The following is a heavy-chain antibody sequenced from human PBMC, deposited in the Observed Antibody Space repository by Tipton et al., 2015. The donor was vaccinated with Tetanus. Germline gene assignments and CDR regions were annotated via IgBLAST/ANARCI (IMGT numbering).Heavy chain of an antibody. D-gene: IGHD6-13*01. CDR2: IRSKANSYAT. Sequence: SLRLSCTASGFTFSGSTIYWVRQASGKGLEWVGRIRSKANSYATAYAASVKGRFTISRDDSKNTAYLQMNSLQTEDTAAYYYTSGTFTRFDYWGQGTLVTVSS. V-gene: IGHV3-73*01. CDR1: GFTFSGST. CDR3: TSGTFTRFDY. J-gene: IGHJ4*02.